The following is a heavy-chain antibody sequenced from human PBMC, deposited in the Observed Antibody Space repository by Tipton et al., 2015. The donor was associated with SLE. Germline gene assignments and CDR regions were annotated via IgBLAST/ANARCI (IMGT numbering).Heavy chain of an antibody. CDR3: ARGVDYGGTLDAFDI. CDR2: IYYSGST. Sequence: TLSLTCTVSGGSISSYYWSWIRQHPGKGLEWIGYIYYSGSTYYNPSLKSRVTISVDTSKNQFSLKLSSVTAADTAVYYCARGVDYGGTLDAFDIWGQGTMVTVSS. J-gene: IGHJ3*02. D-gene: IGHD4-23*01. CDR1: GGSISSYY. V-gene: IGHV4-30-4*08.